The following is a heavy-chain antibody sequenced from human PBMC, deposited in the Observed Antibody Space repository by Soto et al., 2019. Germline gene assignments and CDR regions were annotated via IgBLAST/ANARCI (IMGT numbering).Heavy chain of an antibody. D-gene: IGHD3-10*01. J-gene: IGHJ3*02. CDR2: INAGNGNT. V-gene: IGHV1-3*01. Sequence: QVQLVQSGAEVKKPGASVKVSCKASGYTFTSYAMHWVRQAPGQRLEWMGWINAGNGNTKYSQKFQGRVTITRDTPEGTAYRERSGLRFEDTAVYSCARTIRGVAFDIGGQGTMVTVSS. CDR3: ARTIRGVAFDI. CDR1: GYTFTSYA.